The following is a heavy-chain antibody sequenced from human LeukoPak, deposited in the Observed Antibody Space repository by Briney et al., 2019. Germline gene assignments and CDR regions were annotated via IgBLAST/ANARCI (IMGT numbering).Heavy chain of an antibody. CDR2: IGGSDGRT. J-gene: IGHJ4*02. Sequence: PGGSLRLSCAASGFTFSTYAMSWVRQAPGKGLEWVSLIGGSDGRTRYADSVKGRFTISRDNSKNTLYLEMNSLRADDTALYFCTRAAPYGTSWYGKNDYWGQGTLVAVSS. V-gene: IGHV3-23*01. CDR1: GFTFSTYA. CDR3: TRAAPYGTSWYGKNDY. D-gene: IGHD6-13*01.